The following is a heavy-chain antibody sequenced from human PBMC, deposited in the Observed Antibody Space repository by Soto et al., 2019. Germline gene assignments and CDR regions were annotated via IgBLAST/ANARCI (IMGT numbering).Heavy chain of an antibody. D-gene: IGHD6-19*01. CDR2: IYYSGST. Sequence: SETLSLTCTVSGGSISSYYWSWIRQPPGKGLEWIGYIYYSGSTNYNPSLKSRVTISVDTSKNQFSLKLSSVTAADTAVYYCARDLVAVAGTHYYGMDVWGQGTTVTVSS. J-gene: IGHJ6*02. CDR1: GGSISSYY. V-gene: IGHV4-59*01. CDR3: ARDLVAVAGTHYYGMDV.